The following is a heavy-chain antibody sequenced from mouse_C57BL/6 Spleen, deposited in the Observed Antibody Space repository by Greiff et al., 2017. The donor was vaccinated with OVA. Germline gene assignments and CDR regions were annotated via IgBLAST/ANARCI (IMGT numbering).Heavy chain of an antibody. CDR1: GYTFTSYG. D-gene: IGHD3-2*02. J-gene: IGHJ3*01. CDR3: ARGGDSSGYSPWFAY. V-gene: IGHV1-61*01. CDR2: IYPFDSET. Sequence: QVQLKESGAELARPGASVKLSCKASGYTFTSYGIGWVKQRPGQGLDGIGNIYPFDSETHYNKQFKDKATLTVDKSSSTAYMQLSSLTSEDSAVYYCARGGDSSGYSPWFAYWGQGTLVTVSA.